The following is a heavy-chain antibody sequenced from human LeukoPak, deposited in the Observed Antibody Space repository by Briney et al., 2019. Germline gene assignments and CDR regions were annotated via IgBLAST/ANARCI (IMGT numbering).Heavy chain of an antibody. Sequence: PSETLSLTCNVSGYSISSGYYWGWIRQPPAKGLEWIGSIYHSGRTHYNPSLKSRVTISGDTYKNQFSLKLSSVTAADTAVYYCARAGGGGGNFDYWGQGTLVTVSS. J-gene: IGHJ4*02. CDR2: IYHSGRT. CDR1: GYSISSGYY. CDR3: ARAGGGGGNFDY. D-gene: IGHD2-21*01. V-gene: IGHV4-38-2*02.